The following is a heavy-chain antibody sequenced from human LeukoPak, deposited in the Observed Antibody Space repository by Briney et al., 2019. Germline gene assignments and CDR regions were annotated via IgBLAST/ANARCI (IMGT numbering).Heavy chain of an antibody. CDR1: GGSFSGHY. CDR2: INHSGST. CDR3: ARRGTMVRGIIILYYFDY. Sequence: SETLSLTCAVYGGSFSGHYWSWIRQPPGKGLEWIGEINHSGSTNYNPSLKSRVTISVDTSKNQFSLKLSSVTAADTAVYYCARRGTMVRGIIILYYFDYWGQGTLVTVSS. J-gene: IGHJ4*02. D-gene: IGHD3-10*01. V-gene: IGHV4-34*01.